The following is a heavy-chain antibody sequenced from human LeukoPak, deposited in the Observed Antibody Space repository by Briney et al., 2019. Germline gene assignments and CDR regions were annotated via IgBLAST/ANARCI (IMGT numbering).Heavy chain of an antibody. J-gene: IGHJ6*02. D-gene: IGHD3-3*01. CDR1: GFTFDDYA. CDR3: AKGGTIFGPLYYYYGMDV. Sequence: PLRLSCAASGFTFDDYAMHWVRQAPGKGLEWVSGISWNSGSIGYADSVKGRFTISRDNAKNSLYLQMNSLRAEDTALYYCAKGGTIFGPLYYYYGMDVWGQGTTVTVSS. CDR2: ISWNSGSI. V-gene: IGHV3-9*01.